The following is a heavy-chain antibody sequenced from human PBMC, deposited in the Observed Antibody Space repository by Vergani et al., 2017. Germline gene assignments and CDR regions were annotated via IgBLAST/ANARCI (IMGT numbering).Heavy chain of an antibody. D-gene: IGHD6-19*01. CDR1: GYTFSNYY. CDR3: ARHSTVEWLVKLGWIDP. V-gene: IGHV1-46*01. CDR2: INPSGGHT. Sequence: QVQVVQSGAEVKKSGASVKVSCKTSGYTFSNYYMHWVRQAPGQGLEWMGIINPSGGHTNYAQKFQGRVTISVDTSKNQFSLKLSSVTAADTAVYFCARHSTVEWLVKLGWIDPWGQGILVTVSS. J-gene: IGHJ5*02.